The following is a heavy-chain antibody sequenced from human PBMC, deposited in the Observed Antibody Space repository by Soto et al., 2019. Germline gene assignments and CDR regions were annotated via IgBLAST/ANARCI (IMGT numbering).Heavy chain of an antibody. D-gene: IGHD4-17*01. J-gene: IGHJ4*02. V-gene: IGHV4-31*03. CDR1: GGSISSGGYY. Sequence: SQTLSVTFTVSGGSISSGGYYCSMIGQHPGKVLEMIGYIYYSGSTYYNPCLKSRVTISVDTSKNQFSLKLSSVTVADTAVYYCARRYGASFDYWGQGTLVTVSS. CDR2: IYYSGST. CDR3: ARRYGASFDY.